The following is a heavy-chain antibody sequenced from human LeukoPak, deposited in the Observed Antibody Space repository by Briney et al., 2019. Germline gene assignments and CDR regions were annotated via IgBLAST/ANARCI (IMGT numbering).Heavy chain of an antibody. V-gene: IGHV3-23*01. J-gene: IGHJ4*02. CDR3: ARGPEIYGSGSFFGDY. D-gene: IGHD3-10*01. CDR2: ISGSGGST. CDR1: GFTFSSYA. Sequence: PGGSLRLCCAASGFTFSSYAMSWVRQAPGKGLEWVSAISGSGGSTHYADSVEGRFTISRDNSKNTLYLQMNSMRAEDTAVYYCARGPEIYGSGSFFGDYWGQGTLVTVSS.